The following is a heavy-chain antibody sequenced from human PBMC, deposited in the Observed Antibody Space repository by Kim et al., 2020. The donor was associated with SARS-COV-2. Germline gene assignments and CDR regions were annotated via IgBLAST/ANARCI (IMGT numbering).Heavy chain of an antibody. CDR3: ARVSRYDYVWGSYRYPYYFDY. CDR2: INHSGST. J-gene: IGHJ4*02. CDR1: GGSFSGYY. D-gene: IGHD3-16*02. Sequence: SETLSLTCAVYGGSFSGYYWSWIRQPPGKGLEWIGEINHSGSTNYNPSLKSRVTISVDTSKNQFSLKLSSVTAADTAVYYCARVSRYDYVWGSYRYPYYFDYWGQGTLVTVSS. V-gene: IGHV4-34*01.